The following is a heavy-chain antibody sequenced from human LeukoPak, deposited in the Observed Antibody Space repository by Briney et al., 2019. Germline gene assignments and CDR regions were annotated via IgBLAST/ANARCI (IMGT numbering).Heavy chain of an antibody. CDR3: ARDLHSSGWYWFDS. J-gene: IGHJ5*01. CDR1: GYTFTSYG. V-gene: IGHV1-18*01. D-gene: IGHD6-19*01. Sequence: ASVKVSCKASGYTFTSYGISWVRQAPGQGLEWMGWISAYYGHTNYAQKLQGRVTMTTDTSTSTAYMELRSLRSDDTSLYYCARDLHSSGWYWFDSWGQGTLVTVSS. CDR2: ISAYYGHT.